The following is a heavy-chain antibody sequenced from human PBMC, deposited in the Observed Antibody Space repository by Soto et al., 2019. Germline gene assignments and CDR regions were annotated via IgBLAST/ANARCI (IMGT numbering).Heavy chain of an antibody. V-gene: IGHV5-51*01. CDR3: ARLKEQLVQFGFDY. CDR2: IYPGDSDT. D-gene: IGHD6-13*01. J-gene: IGHJ4*02. CDR1: GYSFTIYW. Sequence: GESLKIPCNGSGYSFTIYWIGWVRQMPGKGLEWMGIIYPGDSDTRYSPSFQGQVTISADKSISTAYLQWSSLKASDTAMYYCARLKEQLVQFGFDYWGQGTLVTVSS.